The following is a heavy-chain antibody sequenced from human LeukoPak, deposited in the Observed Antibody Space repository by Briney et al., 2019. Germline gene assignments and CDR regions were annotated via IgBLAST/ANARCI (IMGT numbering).Heavy chain of an antibody. Sequence: GGSLRPSCATSGFPFETNAMSWVRQAPGKGLEWVATIGNTETFYADSVTGRFTISRDNSKNTVNLQMNRLRVEDTAIYYCAKDWIQFNRVFDCFDSWGQGTLVTVSS. CDR3: AKDWIQFNRVFDCFDS. CDR2: IGNTET. D-gene: IGHD5-18*01. V-gene: IGHV3-23*01. J-gene: IGHJ4*02. CDR1: GFPFETNA.